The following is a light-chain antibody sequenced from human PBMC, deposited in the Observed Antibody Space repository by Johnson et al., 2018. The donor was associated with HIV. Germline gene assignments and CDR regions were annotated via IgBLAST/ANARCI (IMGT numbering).Light chain of an antibody. CDR2: DND. J-gene: IGLJ1*01. CDR3: ETWDSSLSGV. Sequence: QSVLTQPPSVSAAPGQKVTISCFGSDSNIGNNYVSWYQQLPGTAPKLLIYDNDKRPSGIPDRFSGSKSGTSATLGITGLQTGDEADYYCETWDSSLSGVFGTGTKLTVL. CDR1: DSNIGNNY. V-gene: IGLV1-51*01.